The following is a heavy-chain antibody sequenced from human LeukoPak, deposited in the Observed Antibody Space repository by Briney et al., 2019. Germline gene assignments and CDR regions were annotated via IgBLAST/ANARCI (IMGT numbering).Heavy chain of an antibody. V-gene: IGHV1-2*02. CDR1: GYTFTSYG. J-gene: IGHJ4*02. D-gene: IGHD2-2*01. CDR3: ARGRLTQYCSSTSCYGGRRGSGY. Sequence: ASVKVSCKASGYTFTSYGIIWVRQAPGQGLEWMGWINPNSGGTNYAQKFQGRVTMTRDTSISTAYMELSRLRSDDTAVYYCARGRLTQYCSSTSCYGGRRGSGYWGQGTLVTVSS. CDR2: INPNSGGT.